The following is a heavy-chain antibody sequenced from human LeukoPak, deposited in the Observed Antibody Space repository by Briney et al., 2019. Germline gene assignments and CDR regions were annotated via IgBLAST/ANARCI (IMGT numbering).Heavy chain of an antibody. D-gene: IGHD2-2*01. CDR1: GGSISSYY. CDR3: ARGRKYCSSTSCYPVRGYYYYYMDV. Sequence: PSETLSLTCTVSGGSISSYYWSWIRQPAGKGLEWIGRIYTSGSTNYNPSLKSRVTISVDTSKNQFSLKLSSVTAADTAVYYCARGRKYCSSTSCYPVRGYYYYYMDVWGKGTTVTVSS. V-gene: IGHV4-4*07. CDR2: IYTSGST. J-gene: IGHJ6*03.